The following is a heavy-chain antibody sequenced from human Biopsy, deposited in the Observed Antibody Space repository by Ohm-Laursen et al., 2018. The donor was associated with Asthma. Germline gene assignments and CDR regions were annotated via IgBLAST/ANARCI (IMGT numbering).Heavy chain of an antibody. CDR1: GTHFGSYN. D-gene: IGHD6-13*01. V-gene: IGHV3-30-3*01. CDR2: ITFDGSTQ. Sequence: SLRLSCAASGTHFGSYNMHWARQAPGKGLEWVTVITFDGSTQHYGDSVKGRFTISRGNSKNMLFLQMNSLRAEDTAVYYCSRDTLGYYFDIWGQGTQVTVSS. CDR3: SRDTLGYYFDI. J-gene: IGHJ4*02.